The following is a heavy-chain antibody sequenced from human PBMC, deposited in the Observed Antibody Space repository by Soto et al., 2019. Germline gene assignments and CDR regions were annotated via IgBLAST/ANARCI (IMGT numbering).Heavy chain of an antibody. D-gene: IGHD6-6*01. Sequence: GGSLRLSCAASGFTFTDYSMSWIRQAPGKGLEWLAFIDSRGRTLSYADSVKGRFTISRDNAKNSLYLQMHSLRADDTAVYYCARQAARNYIDSWGQGDVVTVSS. CDR2: IDSRGRTL. V-gene: IGHV3-11*01. J-gene: IGHJ4*02. CDR3: ARQAARNYIDS. CDR1: GFTFTDYS.